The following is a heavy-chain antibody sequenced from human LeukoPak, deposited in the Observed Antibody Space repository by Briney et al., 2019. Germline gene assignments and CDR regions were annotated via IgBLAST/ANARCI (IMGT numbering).Heavy chain of an antibody. CDR1: GFTFSSYW. D-gene: IGHD3-10*01. Sequence: PGGPLRLSCAASGFTFSSYWMSWVRQAPGKGLEWVANIKQDGSEKYYVDSVKGRFTISRDNVKKSLYLQMNSLRAEDTAVYYCARAGLWFGELLDYWGQGTLVTVSS. J-gene: IGHJ4*02. CDR3: ARAGLWFGELLDY. V-gene: IGHV3-7*05. CDR2: IKQDGSEK.